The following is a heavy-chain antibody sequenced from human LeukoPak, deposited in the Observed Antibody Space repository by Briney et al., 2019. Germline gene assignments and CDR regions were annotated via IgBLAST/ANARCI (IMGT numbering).Heavy chain of an antibody. CDR1: GFTFNTYG. J-gene: IGHJ3*02. Sequence: PGGSLRLSCATSGFTFNTYGTNWVRQAPGKGLGWVSSISSIGNYIYYADSVKGRFTVSRESARKSRYPQMNSMRAEDTAVYYCAGWVEQYCSGGSCYADAFDIWGQGTMVTVSS. CDR3: AGWVEQYCSGGSCYADAFDI. D-gene: IGHD2-15*01. CDR2: ISSIGNYI. V-gene: IGHV3-21*01.